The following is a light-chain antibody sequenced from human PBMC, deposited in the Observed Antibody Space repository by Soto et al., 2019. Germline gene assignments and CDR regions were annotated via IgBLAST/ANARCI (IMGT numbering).Light chain of an antibody. J-gene: IGKJ4*01. V-gene: IGKV1-5*03. CDR3: QQRFTTTLT. CDR2: QAS. CDR1: QSLNIW. Sequence: DTQRTQSPSTLSASVGDRVTITCRASQSLNIWLAWYQKKPGRAPQLLIYQASTLASGVPSRFSGSGSGTDFNLTINSLQTEDFATYFCQQRFTTTLTFGGGTKVDIK.